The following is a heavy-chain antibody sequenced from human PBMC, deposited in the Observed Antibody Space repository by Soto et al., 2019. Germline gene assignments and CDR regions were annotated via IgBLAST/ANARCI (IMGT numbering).Heavy chain of an antibody. J-gene: IGHJ4*02. CDR3: ARHSVVIMNAFDY. CDR1: CYTFTSYG. Sequence: ASVKVSCKASCYTFTSYGISWVRQAPGQGLEWMGWISAYNGNTNYAQKLQGRVTMTTDTSTSTAYMELRSLRSDDTAVYYWARHSVVIMNAFDYWGKGTLVPVAS. CDR2: ISAYNGNT. D-gene: IGHD3-3*01. V-gene: IGHV1-18*01.